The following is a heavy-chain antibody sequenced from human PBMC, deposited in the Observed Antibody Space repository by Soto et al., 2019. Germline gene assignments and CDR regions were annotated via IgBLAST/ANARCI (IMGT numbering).Heavy chain of an antibody. D-gene: IGHD2-15*01. CDR1: GITFSGYA. CDR3: AKGGCSGGSCYPLDY. Sequence: GGSLRLSCAASGITFSGYAMSWVRQAPGKGLEWVSTISGGGGSAYYADSVKGRFTISRDNSKNTLYVQMKSLRVEDTAVYYCAKGGCSGGSCYPLDYWGQGTLVTVSS. J-gene: IGHJ4*02. V-gene: IGHV3-23*01. CDR2: ISGGGGSA.